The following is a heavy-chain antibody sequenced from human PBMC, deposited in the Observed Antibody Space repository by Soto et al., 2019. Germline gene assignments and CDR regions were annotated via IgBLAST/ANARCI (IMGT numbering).Heavy chain of an antibody. CDR2: IYAAGST. CDR3: ARVSYDSVFDS. V-gene: IGHV3-66*01. D-gene: IGHD1-1*01. CDR1: GFTVSSNY. Sequence: EVQLMESGGGLVQPGGSLRLSCAASGFTVSSNYMSWVRQAPGKGLEWVSVIYAAGSTYYADSVKGRFTISRDESRNTLYLQLNSLRAEDTAVYYCARVSYDSVFDSWGQGTLVGVTS. J-gene: IGHJ4*02.